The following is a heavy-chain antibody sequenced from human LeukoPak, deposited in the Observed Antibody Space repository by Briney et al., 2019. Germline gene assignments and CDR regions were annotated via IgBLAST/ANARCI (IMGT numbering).Heavy chain of an antibody. D-gene: IGHD6-19*01. J-gene: IGHJ4*02. CDR2: ISGSGGST. Sequence: GGSLRLSGAASGFTLSSYAMSWVRQAPGKGLEWVSAISGSGGSTYYADSVKGRFTISRDNSKNTLYLQMNSLRAKDTAVYYCAGWNVAGTFAFDSWGQGTLVTVSS. CDR1: GFTLSSYA. CDR3: AGWNVAGTFAFDS. V-gene: IGHV3-23*01.